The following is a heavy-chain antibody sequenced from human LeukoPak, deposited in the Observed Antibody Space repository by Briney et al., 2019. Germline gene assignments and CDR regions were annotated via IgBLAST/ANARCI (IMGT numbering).Heavy chain of an antibody. Sequence: GGSLRLSCAASGFTFSSYAMHWVRQAPGKGQEWVAVISYDGSNKYYADSVKGRFTISRDNSKNTLYLQMNSLRAEDTAVYYCARSYGSSGWQSDDFDYWGQGTLVTVSS. D-gene: IGHD6-19*01. V-gene: IGHV3-30-3*01. CDR1: GFTFSSYA. CDR3: ARSYGSSGWQSDDFDY. J-gene: IGHJ4*02. CDR2: ISYDGSNK.